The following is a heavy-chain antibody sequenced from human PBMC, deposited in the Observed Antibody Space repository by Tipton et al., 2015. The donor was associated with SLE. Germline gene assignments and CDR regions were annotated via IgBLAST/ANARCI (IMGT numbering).Heavy chain of an antibody. J-gene: IGHJ4*02. D-gene: IGHD1-7*01. Sequence: TLSLTCTVSGGSISSYYWSWIRQPAGKALEWIGRVHISGSTNYNPSLKSRVTISVDTSKNQFSLTLSSVTAADTAIYYCARGNWNYQSYWGQGTLVTVSS. CDR3: ARGNWNYQSY. CDR1: GGSISSYY. CDR2: VHISGST. V-gene: IGHV4-4*07.